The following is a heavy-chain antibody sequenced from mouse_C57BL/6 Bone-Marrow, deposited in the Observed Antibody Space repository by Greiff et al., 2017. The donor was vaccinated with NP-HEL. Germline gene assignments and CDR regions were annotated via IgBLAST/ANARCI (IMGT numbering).Heavy chain of an antibody. Sequence: EVQLQQSGPELVKPGASVKISCKASGYTFTDYYMNWVKQSHGQSLEWIGDINPNNGGTSYNQKFKGKATLTVDKSSSTAYMELRSLTSEDSAVYYCARPPDGNFDYWGQGTTLTVSS. CDR3: ARPPDGNFDY. CDR2: INPNNGGT. J-gene: IGHJ2*01. V-gene: IGHV1-26*01. CDR1: GYTFTDYY. D-gene: IGHD2-1*01.